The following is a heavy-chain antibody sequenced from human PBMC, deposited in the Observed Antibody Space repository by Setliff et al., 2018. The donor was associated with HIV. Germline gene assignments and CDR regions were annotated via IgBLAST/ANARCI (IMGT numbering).Heavy chain of an antibody. CDR2: IYTSGSI. CDR1: GASISTYS. V-gene: IGHV4-4*07. Sequence: SETLSLTCTVSGASISTYSWSWIRQTASKGLEWIGRIYTSGSIIYNPSLRSRVTMSVDTSKNQFSLKLSSVTAADTAVYYCARVFPPTRGAPFGIPPGAFDIWGQGTMVTVSS. CDR3: ARVFPPTRGAPFGIPPGAFDI. J-gene: IGHJ3*02. D-gene: IGHD2-21*01.